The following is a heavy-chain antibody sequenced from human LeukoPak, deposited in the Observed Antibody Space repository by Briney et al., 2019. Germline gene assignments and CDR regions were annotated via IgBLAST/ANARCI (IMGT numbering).Heavy chain of an antibody. Sequence: SETLSLTCTVSSGSISSGGYYWSWIRQPPGKGLEWIGYIYHSGSTYYNPSLKSRVTISVDRSKNQFSLKLSSVTAADTAVYYCARDLGGATQYFQRWGQGTLVTVSS. V-gene: IGHV4-30-2*01. CDR3: ARDLGGATQYFQR. CDR1: SGSISSGGYY. CDR2: IYHSGST. D-gene: IGHD2-15*01. J-gene: IGHJ1*01.